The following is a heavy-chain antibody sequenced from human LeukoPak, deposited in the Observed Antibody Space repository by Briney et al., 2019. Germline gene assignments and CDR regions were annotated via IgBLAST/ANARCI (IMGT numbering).Heavy chain of an antibody. J-gene: IGHJ4*02. CDR1: GGSFSGYY. D-gene: IGHD2-15*01. CDR2: INHSGST. Sequence: TSETLSLTCAVYGGSFSGYYWSWIRQPPGKGLEWIGEINHSGSTKYNPSLKSRVTISVDTSKNQFSLKLSSVTAADTAVYYCARGNDIVVVAAVRYFHRLRFDYWGQETLVTVSS. CDR3: ARGNDIVVVAAVRYFHRLRFDY. V-gene: IGHV4-34*01.